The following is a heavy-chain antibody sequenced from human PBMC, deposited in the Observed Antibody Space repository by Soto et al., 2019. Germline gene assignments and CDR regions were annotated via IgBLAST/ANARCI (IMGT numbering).Heavy chain of an antibody. CDR1: GDSISSHSAT. CDR2: TYYRSRWFN. Sequence: SQTLSLTCAISGDSISSHSATWDWSRQSPSRGLEWLGRTYYRSRWFNDYAGSVKGRITINPDTSNNQFSLQLTSLSPDDTAVYYCARLRGDSWFDFWGQGTRVTVSS. J-gene: IGHJ5*01. CDR3: ARLRGDSWFDF. V-gene: IGHV6-1*01.